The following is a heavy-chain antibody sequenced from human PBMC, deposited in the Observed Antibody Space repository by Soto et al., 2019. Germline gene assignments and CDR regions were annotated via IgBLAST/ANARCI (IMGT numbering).Heavy chain of an antibody. V-gene: IGHV3-23*01. J-gene: IGHJ6*02. CDR2: ISGSGGST. CDR3: AKEGPPYSYGPGTYYYYGMDV. CDR1: GFTFSSYA. Sequence: PGGSLRLSCAASGFTFSSYAMSWVRQAPGKGLEWVSAISGSGGSTYYADSVKGRFTISRDNSKNTLYLQMNSLRAEDTAVYYCAKEGPPYSYGPGTYYYYGMDVWGQGTTVTVSS. D-gene: IGHD5-18*01.